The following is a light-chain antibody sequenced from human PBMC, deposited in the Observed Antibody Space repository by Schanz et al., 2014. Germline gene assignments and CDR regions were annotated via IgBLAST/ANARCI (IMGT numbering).Light chain of an antibody. V-gene: IGLV2-14*01. J-gene: IGLJ2*01. CDR1: SSDVGGYNY. Sequence: QSALTQPASVSGSPGQSITISCTGTSSDVGGYNYVSWYQQHPGKAPKLMIYDVSNRPSGISNRFSGSKSGNTASLTISGLQAEDEADYYCSSYATTNTLVFGGWTKLT. CDR2: DVS. CDR3: SSYATTNTLV.